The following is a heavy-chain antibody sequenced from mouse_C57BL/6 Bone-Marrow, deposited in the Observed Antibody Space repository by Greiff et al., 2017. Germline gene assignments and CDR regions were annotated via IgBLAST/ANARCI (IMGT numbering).Heavy chain of an antibody. D-gene: IGHD1-1*01. CDR2: IGPNSDGT. V-gene: IGHV1-72*01. Sequence: QVQLQQPGAELVKPGASVKLSCKASGYTFTSYWMHWVQQRPGRGLEWIGRIGPNSDGTTYNEKFKSKGTLTVDKPSSTAYIQLSSLTSEEYAVDYCARGGYYGSSYGAMDYWGQGTSGTVSS. J-gene: IGHJ4*01. CDR3: ARGGYYGSSYGAMDY. CDR1: GYTFTSYW.